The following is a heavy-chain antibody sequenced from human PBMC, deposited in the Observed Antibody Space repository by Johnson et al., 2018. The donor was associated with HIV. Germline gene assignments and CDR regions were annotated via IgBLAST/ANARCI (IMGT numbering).Heavy chain of an antibody. CDR1: GFTFSDYY. Sequence: QVQLVESGGGLVKPGGSLRLSCAASGFTFSDYYMSWIRQAPGKGLEWVSGINWSGGTTGYADSVKGRFTISRDNAKNSLFLQMHSLRAEDTAVYYCARATGSWMDAFDIWGQGTMVTVSS. J-gene: IGHJ3*02. V-gene: IGHV3-11*04. CDR2: INWSGGTT. D-gene: IGHD2-2*03. CDR3: ARATGSWMDAFDI.